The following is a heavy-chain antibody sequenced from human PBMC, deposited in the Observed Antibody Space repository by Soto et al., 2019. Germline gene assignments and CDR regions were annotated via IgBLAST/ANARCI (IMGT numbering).Heavy chain of an antibody. J-gene: IGHJ4*02. CDR2: IYYNGNT. D-gene: IGHD1-1*01. Sequence: QLQLQESGPGLVKPSETLSLTCTVSGGSISSSPYYWAWIRQPPGKGLQWIGNIYYNGNTFYNTSLRSRVTISIDTSKSQFSLGLSSVTAADTAVYYCARHGPLTNNWNQLNCWGQGTLVTVSS. CDR3: ARHGPLTNNWNQLNC. V-gene: IGHV4-39*01. CDR1: GGSISSSPYY.